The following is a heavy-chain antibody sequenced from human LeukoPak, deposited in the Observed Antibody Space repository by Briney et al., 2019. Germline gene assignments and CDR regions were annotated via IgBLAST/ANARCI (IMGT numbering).Heavy chain of an antibody. CDR2: ISTSSNTI. CDR1: GFIFSDYS. J-gene: IGHJ4*02. Sequence: GGSLRLSCAATGFIFSDYSMSWVRQAPGKGLEWLSFISTSSNTIYYADSVKGRFTVSRDNAKNSLYLQMNSLTGEDTAAYYCARGAAHSYGYFSDYWGQGSLVSVSS. D-gene: IGHD3-22*01. V-gene: IGHV3-48*01. CDR3: ARGAAHSYGYFSDY.